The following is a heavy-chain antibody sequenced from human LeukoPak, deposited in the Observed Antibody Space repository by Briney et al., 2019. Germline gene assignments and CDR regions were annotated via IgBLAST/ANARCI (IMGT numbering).Heavy chain of an antibody. CDR1: GGSISTYY. CDR3: AGGGGYSSSWSY. CDR2: IYYSGTT. Sequence: SETLSLTCTVSGGSISTYYWNWLRQPPGKGLEWIGYIYYSGTTNYNPPLKSRVSMSVDTSKNQFSLKLGSVTAADTAVYYCAGGGGYSSSWSYWGQGTLVTVSS. V-gene: IGHV4-59*01. D-gene: IGHD6-13*01. J-gene: IGHJ4*02.